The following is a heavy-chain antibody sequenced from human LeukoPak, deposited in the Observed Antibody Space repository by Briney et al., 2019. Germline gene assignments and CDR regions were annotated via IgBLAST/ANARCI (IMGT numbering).Heavy chain of an antibody. V-gene: IGHV3-30*02. CDR3: AKESDDAFDI. J-gene: IGHJ3*02. CDR1: GFTFSNYG. CDR2: IRYDGSSK. Sequence: PGGSLRLSCAASGFTFSNYGMHWVRQAPGKGLEWVAFIRYDGSSKYYADSVKGRFTISRDNSKNTLYLQMNSLRAADTAVYYCAKESDDAFDIWGQGTMVTVSS.